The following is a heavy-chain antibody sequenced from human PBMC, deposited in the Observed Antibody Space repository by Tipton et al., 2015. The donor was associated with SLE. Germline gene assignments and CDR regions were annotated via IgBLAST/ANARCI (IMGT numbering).Heavy chain of an antibody. CDR1: GFTFSSYA. D-gene: IGHD3-16*01. J-gene: IGHJ6*02. Sequence: SLRLSCAASGFTFSSYAMSWVRQAPGKGLEWVSVIYSGGSTYYADSVKGRFTISRDNGKNSLYLQMNSLRAEDTAVYYCARYMGYGMDVWGQGTTVTVSS. CDR2: IYSGGST. CDR3: ARYMGYGMDV. V-gene: IGHV3-66*01.